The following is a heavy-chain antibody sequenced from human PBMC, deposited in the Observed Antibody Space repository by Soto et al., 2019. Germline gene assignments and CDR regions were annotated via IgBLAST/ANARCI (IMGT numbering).Heavy chain of an antibody. D-gene: IGHD1-26*01. CDR1: GGTFSNYA. CDR3: ARGWEPVGTTTPFAY. V-gene: IGHV1-69*06. Sequence: SVKVSCKASGGTFSNYAINWVRQAPGQGLEWMGGIIPLFGTPNYAQKFQGRVTFTAHKSTSTAYMELRSLRSDDTAVYYCARGWEPVGTTTPFAYWGQGTLSPSPQ. J-gene: IGHJ4*02. CDR2: IIPLFGTP.